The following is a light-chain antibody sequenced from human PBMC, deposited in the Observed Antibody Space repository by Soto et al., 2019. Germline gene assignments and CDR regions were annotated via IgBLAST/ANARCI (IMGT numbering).Light chain of an antibody. J-gene: IGKJ1*01. CDR1: KNISRW. CDR3: QQYNGYSTWT. V-gene: IGKV1-5*01. CDR2: DAS. Sequence: DIEMTQSPSTLSASVGDRVTXXXXXSKNISRWSAWYQQKPGKAPKVLIWDASSLQXGVPSRFSGSGSGTDFTLTISSLQADDFATYYCQQYNGYSTWTFGQGTKVDIK.